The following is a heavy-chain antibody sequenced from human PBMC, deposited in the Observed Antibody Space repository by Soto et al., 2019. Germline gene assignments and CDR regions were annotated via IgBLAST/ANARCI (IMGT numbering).Heavy chain of an antibody. Sequence: EMQLLESGGGLVPPGGSLRLSCAASGFTFSNHAMNWVRQAPGKGLEWVSTLLSGGGGDTHYADSVKGRFTISRDSSKNTLSLQMNSLRAEDTAVYYCAKPRGPSRGAFDIWGQGTMVTVSS. CDR2: LSGGGGDT. V-gene: IGHV3-23*01. CDR1: GFTFSNHA. J-gene: IGHJ3*02. D-gene: IGHD3-10*01. CDR3: AKPRGPSRGAFDI.